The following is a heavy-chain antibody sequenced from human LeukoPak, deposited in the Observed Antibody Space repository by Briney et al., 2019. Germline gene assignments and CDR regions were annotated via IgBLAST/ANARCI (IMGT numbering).Heavy chain of an antibody. Sequence: GESLKISCKGSGYSFTTYWIGWVRQMPGKGLEWMGIICPGDSDTRYSPSFQGQVTISADKSISTAYLQWSSLKASDTAMYFCARRRTVVTPSYAFDIWGQGTMVTVSS. CDR2: ICPGDSDT. D-gene: IGHD4-23*01. J-gene: IGHJ3*02. CDR3: ARRRTVVTPSYAFDI. CDR1: GYSFTTYW. V-gene: IGHV5-51*01.